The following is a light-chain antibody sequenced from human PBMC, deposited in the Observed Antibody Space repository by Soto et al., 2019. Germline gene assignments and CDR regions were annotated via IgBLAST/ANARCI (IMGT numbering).Light chain of an antibody. CDR2: GAS. Sequence: EIVLTQSPGTLSLSPGERATLSCRASQSVSSSYLAWYQQKPGQAPRLLIYGASSRATGIPDRFSGSGSGTDFTLTISRLETEDFAVYYCQQYVSSPFTFGPGTKVDI. CDR3: QQYVSSPFT. J-gene: IGKJ3*01. CDR1: QSVSSSY. V-gene: IGKV3-20*01.